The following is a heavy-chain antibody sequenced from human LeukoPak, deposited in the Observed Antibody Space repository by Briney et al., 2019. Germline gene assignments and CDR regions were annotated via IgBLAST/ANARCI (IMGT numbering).Heavy chain of an antibody. CDR2: IRYDGSNK. CDR3: AKDRGYSSSWPNYFDY. CDR1: GFTFSSYG. Sequence: GGSLRLSCAASGFTFSSYGMHWVRQAPGKGREGVAFIRYDGSNKYYADSVKGRVTISRDNSKNTLYLQMNSLRAEDTAVYYCAKDRGYSSSWPNYFDYWGQGTLVTVSS. D-gene: IGHD6-13*01. V-gene: IGHV3-30*02. J-gene: IGHJ4*02.